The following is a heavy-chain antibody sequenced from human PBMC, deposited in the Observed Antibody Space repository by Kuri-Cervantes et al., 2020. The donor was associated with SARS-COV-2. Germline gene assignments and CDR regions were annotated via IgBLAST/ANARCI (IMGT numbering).Heavy chain of an antibody. CDR1: GGSISSYY. CDR2: ISSWSTYI. CDR3: ARLIGDGYPRYSFDH. Sequence: GESLKISCTVSGGSISSYYWSWVRQAPGKGLEWVSSISSWSTYIFYADSVKGRFTLSRDNARNSLYLQINSLRAEDTAVYYCARLIGDGYPRYSFDHWGQGTLVTVSS. J-gene: IGHJ4*02. D-gene: IGHD5-24*01. V-gene: IGHV3-21*01.